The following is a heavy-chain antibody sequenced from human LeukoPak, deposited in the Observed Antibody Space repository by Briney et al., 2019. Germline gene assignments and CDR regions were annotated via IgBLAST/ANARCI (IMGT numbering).Heavy chain of an antibody. Sequence: ASVKPSCTPSVSTVTTYGVSCVRQAPGHGLEWMGWISAYNGNTNYAQKLQGRVTMTTDTSTSTAYMELRSLRSDDTAVYYCAIFPGIAVAGTSYWGQGTLVTVSS. V-gene: IGHV1-18*01. CDR1: VSTVTTYG. J-gene: IGHJ4*02. CDR2: ISAYNGNT. CDR3: AIFPGIAVAGTSY. D-gene: IGHD6-19*01.